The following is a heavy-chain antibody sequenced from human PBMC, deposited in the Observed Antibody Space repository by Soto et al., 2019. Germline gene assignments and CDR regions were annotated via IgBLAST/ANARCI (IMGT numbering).Heavy chain of an antibody. CDR3: ARYGDYAGWFDP. D-gene: IGHD4-17*01. J-gene: IGHJ5*02. CDR1: GFTFSSYS. Sequence: EVQLVESGGGLVKPGGSLRLSCAASGFTFSSYSMNWDRQAPGKGLEWVSSISSSSSYIYYADSVKGRFTISRDNAKNSLYLQMNRLRAEDTAVYYCARYGDYAGWFDPWGQGTLVTVSS. CDR2: ISSSSSYI. V-gene: IGHV3-21*01.